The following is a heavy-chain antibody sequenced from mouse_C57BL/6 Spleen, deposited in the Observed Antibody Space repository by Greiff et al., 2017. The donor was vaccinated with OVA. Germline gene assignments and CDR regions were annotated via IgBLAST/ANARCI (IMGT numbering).Heavy chain of an antibody. V-gene: IGHV1-64*01. CDR1: GYTFTSYW. CDR3: ARSYYGSSPFDY. Sequence: QVQLQQPGAELVKPGASVKLSCKASGYTFTSYWMHWVKQRPGQGLEWIGMIHPNSGSTNYNEKFKSKATLTVDKSSSTAYMQRSSLTSEDSAVYYCARSYYGSSPFDYWGQGTTLTVSS. J-gene: IGHJ2*01. CDR2: IHPNSGST. D-gene: IGHD1-1*01.